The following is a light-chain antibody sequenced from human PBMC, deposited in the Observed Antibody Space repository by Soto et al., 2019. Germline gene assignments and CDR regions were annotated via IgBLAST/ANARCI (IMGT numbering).Light chain of an antibody. V-gene: IGKV3-11*01. CDR1: QSVKNY. CDR3: QQRSNWPAVT. J-gene: IGKJ4*01. CDR2: DAS. Sequence: EIVLTQSPATLSLSPGERATLSCRASQSVKNYLAWYQQKPGQAPRLLIDDASNRATGIPARFSGSGSGTDFTLTIGSVEPEDSAVYYCQQRSNWPAVTVGGGTKVEIK.